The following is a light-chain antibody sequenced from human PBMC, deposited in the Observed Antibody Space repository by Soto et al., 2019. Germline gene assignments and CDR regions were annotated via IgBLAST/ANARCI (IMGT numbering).Light chain of an antibody. Sequence: QSVLTQPPSVSGAPGQRVTISCTGSSSNIGAGYDVHWYQQLPGTAPKLLIYGNTNRPSGVPDRFSGSKSGTSASLAITGLQAEDEAEYYCQSFDSSLSGVFGGGTKL. CDR3: QSFDSSLSGV. J-gene: IGLJ3*02. V-gene: IGLV1-40*01. CDR1: SSNIGAGYD. CDR2: GNT.